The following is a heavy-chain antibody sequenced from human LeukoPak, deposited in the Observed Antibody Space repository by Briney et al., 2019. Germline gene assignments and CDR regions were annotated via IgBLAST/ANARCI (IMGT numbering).Heavy chain of an antibody. CDR2: IKQDGSQK. CDR1: GFTFSNFW. D-gene: IGHD6-19*01. J-gene: IGHJ4*02. V-gene: IGHV3-7*05. Sequence: GGSLRLSCAASGFTFSNFWMTWVRQAPGKGLEWVAIIKQDGSQKYYVDSVKGRFTISRDNARNSLYLQMNSLRAEDTAVYWAVAGTTYWGQGTLVTVSA. CDR3: VAGTTY.